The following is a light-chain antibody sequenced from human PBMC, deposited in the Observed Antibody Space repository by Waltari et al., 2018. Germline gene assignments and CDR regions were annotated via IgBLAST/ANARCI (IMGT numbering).Light chain of an antibody. Sequence: EIVLTQSPATLSLSPGDRATLSCRASQGVSSYLGWYQQTPGQAPRLLIYDASNRSTGNPAGFSGSASGTDFTLTISSLEPEDFAVYYCQQRSDWPPHFGQGTRLEMK. CDR2: DAS. V-gene: IGKV3-11*01. CDR3: QQRSDWPPH. CDR1: QGVSSY. J-gene: IGKJ5*01.